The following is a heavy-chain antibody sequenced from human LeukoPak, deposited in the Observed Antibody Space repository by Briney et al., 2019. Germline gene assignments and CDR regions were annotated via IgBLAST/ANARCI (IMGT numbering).Heavy chain of an antibody. CDR2: ISSSSGTI. Sequence: GGSLRLSCAASGFTFSSYSMNWVRKAPGKGLEGVSYISSSSGTIYYADSVKGRFTISRDNAKNSLYLQMNSLRAEDTAVYYCARGSSSETYYYYMDVWGKGTTVTVSS. J-gene: IGHJ6*03. CDR1: GFTFSSYS. CDR3: ARGSSSETYYYYMDV. V-gene: IGHV3-48*01. D-gene: IGHD6-6*01.